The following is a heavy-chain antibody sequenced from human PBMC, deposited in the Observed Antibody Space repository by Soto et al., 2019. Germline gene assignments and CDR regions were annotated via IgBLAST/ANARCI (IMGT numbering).Heavy chain of an antibody. J-gene: IGHJ4*02. V-gene: IGHV4-39*01. D-gene: IGHD3-22*01. Sequence: SETLSLTCTVSGGSISSSSYYWGWIRQPPGKGLEWIGSIDYSGSTYDNPSLKSRVTISVDTSKNQFSLKLSSVTAADTAVYYCMLDSGWKDFDYWGQGTLVT. CDR3: MLDSGWKDFDY. CDR1: GGSISSSSYY. CDR2: IDYSGST.